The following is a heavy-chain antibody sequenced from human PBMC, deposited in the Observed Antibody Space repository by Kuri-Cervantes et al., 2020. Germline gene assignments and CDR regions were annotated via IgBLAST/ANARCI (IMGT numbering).Heavy chain of an antibody. CDR2: ISYDGSNK. CDR1: GFTFSSYA. V-gene: IGHV3-30-3*01. CDR3: AKDWYYYDSSGYYWGLYYYYGMDV. Sequence: GESLKISCAASGFTFSSYAMHWVRQAPGKGLEWVAVISYDGSNKYYADSVKGRFTISRDNSKNTLYLQMNSLRAEDTAVYYCAKDWYYYDSSGYYWGLYYYYGMDVWGQGTTVTVSS. D-gene: IGHD3-22*01. J-gene: IGHJ6*02.